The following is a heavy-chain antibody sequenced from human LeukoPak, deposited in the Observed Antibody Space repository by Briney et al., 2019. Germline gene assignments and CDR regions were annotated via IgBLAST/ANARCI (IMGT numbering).Heavy chain of an antibody. CDR1: GYSISSAYY. CDR3: ARQNSSNWYDDRGWFDP. CDR2: IYHSGST. V-gene: IGHV4-38-2*02. Sequence: SKTLSLTCSVSGYSISSAYYWGWIRQPPGKGLEWIGSIYHSGSTYYNPSLKSRVTISVDTSKNQFSLKVSSVTAADTAVYYCARQNSSNWYDDRGWFDPWGQGTLVTVSS. D-gene: IGHD6-13*01. J-gene: IGHJ5*02.